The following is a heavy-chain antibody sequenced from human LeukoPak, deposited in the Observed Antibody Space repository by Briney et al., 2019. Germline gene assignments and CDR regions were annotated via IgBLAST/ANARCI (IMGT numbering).Heavy chain of an antibody. V-gene: IGHV3-23*01. Sequence: GGSLRLSCAASGFTFSSYSMSWVRQAPGMGLEWVSVITGSGGNTYYADSVKGRFTISKDNSKNTVYLQMSSLRVDDTAVYYCAKAASSSWPSYYYGMDVWGQGTTVTVSS. D-gene: IGHD6-13*01. CDR1: GFTFSSYS. J-gene: IGHJ6*02. CDR2: ITGSGGNT. CDR3: AKAASSSWPSYYYGMDV.